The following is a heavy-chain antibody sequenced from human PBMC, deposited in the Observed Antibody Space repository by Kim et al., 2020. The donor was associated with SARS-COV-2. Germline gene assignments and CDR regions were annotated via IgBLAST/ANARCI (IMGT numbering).Heavy chain of an antibody. J-gene: IGHJ6*03. Sequence: GRSLRLSCAASGFTFNNYGMHWVRQAPGKGLEWVAAIWNDGSHQYYTDSVKGRFTISRDNSRNTLWLQMNSLIADDTAVYFCARSPLRSTSTTSYYMDVWGKATTVTVSS. V-gene: IGHV3-33*01. CDR1: GFTFNNYG. D-gene: IGHD2-2*01. CDR3: ARSPLRSTSTTSYYMDV. CDR2: IWNDGSHQ.